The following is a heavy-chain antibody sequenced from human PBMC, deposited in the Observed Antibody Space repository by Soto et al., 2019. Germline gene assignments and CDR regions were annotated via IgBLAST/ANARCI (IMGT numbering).Heavy chain of an antibody. J-gene: IGHJ4*02. CDR1: GFTFSSYA. CDR2: ISYDGSNK. V-gene: IGHV3-30-3*01. CDR3: ARSIAAAGDY. D-gene: IGHD6-13*01. Sequence: QVQLVESGGGVVQPGRSLRLSCAASGFTFSSYAMHWVRQAPGKGLEWVAVISYDGSNKYYADAVKGRFTISRDNSNNTLYLKMNSLRAEDTAVYYCARSIAAAGDYWGQGTLVTVSS.